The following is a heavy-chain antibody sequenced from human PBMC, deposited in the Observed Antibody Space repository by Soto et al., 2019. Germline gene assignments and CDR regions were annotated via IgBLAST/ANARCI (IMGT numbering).Heavy chain of an antibody. V-gene: IGHV4-59*08. D-gene: IGHD5-12*01. CDR1: GGSISSYY. Sequence: SETLSLTCTVSGGSISSYYWSWIRQPPGKGLEWIGYIYYSGSTNYNPSLKSRVTISVDTSKNQFSLKLSSVTAADTAVYYCARLLSSGYPFDYWGQGTLVTVSS. CDR3: ARLLSSGYPFDY. CDR2: IYYSGST. J-gene: IGHJ4*02.